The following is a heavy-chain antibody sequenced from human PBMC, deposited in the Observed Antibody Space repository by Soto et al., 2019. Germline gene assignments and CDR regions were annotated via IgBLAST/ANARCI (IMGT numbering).Heavy chain of an antibody. Sequence: VSSEACGYGFTSRAISWAQQAPGQGLEWMGWISAYNGNTNYAQKLQGRVTMTTDTSTSTAYMELRSLRSDDTAVYYCARDNWRGDWFDPWGQRTLVTVSS. V-gene: IGHV1-18*01. J-gene: IGHJ5*02. CDR1: GYGFTSRA. D-gene: IGHD3-3*01. CDR2: ISAYNGNT. CDR3: ARDNWRGDWFDP.